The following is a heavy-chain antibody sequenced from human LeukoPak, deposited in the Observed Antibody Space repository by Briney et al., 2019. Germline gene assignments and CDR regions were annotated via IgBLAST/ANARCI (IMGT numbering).Heavy chain of an antibody. CDR3: VPSNNFYYFDY. V-gene: IGHV1-2*02. D-gene: IGHD1-1*01. CDR1: GYTFTGYY. Sequence: ASVKVSCKTSGYTFTGYYMHWVRQAPGQGLEWMGWINPKSGGTSYPQKFQGRVSRTRDTSISTAYMELSRLRSDDTAVYYCVPSNNFYYFDYWGQGTLVTVSS. CDR2: INPKSGGT. J-gene: IGHJ4*02.